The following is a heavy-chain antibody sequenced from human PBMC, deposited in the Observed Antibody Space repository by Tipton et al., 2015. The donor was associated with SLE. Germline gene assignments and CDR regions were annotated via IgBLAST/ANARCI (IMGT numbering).Heavy chain of an antibody. V-gene: IGHV4-61*09. J-gene: IGHJ5*02. CDR2: IYTSSIT. CDR3: ARGGASSKWLDP. D-gene: IGHD6-6*01. CDR1: GDSISGANYF. Sequence: TLSLTCTVSGDSISGANYFWNWIRQPAGKGLEWIGNIYTSSITNYNPSLKSRVTISVDTSNNQFSLKVTSVTAADTAFSYCARGGASSKWLDPRGQGTLVTVSS.